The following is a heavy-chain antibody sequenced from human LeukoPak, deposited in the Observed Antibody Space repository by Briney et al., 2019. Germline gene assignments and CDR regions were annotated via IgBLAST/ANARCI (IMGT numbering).Heavy chain of an antibody. J-gene: IGHJ5*02. CDR1: GGTFSSYG. CDR3: ARDRVVQNWFDP. D-gene: IGHD3-10*01. CDR2: IIPMFGTA. V-gene: IGHV1-69*13. Sequence: ASVTVSCTASGGTFSSYGISWVRQAPGQGLEWMGGIIPMFGTANYAQKFQGRVTITADESTSTAYMELSSLRSEGTAVYYCARDRVVQNWFDPWGQGTLVTVSS.